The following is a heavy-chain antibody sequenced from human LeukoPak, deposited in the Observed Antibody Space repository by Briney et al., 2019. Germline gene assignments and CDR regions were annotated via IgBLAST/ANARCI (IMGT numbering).Heavy chain of an antibody. V-gene: IGHV7-4-1*02. J-gene: IGHJ4*02. CDR2: INTNTGNP. D-gene: IGHD3-10*01. CDR3: ARIPHDYYGSGSYDY. CDR1: GYTFTGYY. Sequence: ASVKVSCKASGYTFTGYYMHWVRQAPGQGLEWMGWINTNTGNPTYAQGFTGRFVFSLDTSVSTAYLQISSLKAEDTAVYYCARIPHDYYGSGSYDYWGQGTLVTVSS.